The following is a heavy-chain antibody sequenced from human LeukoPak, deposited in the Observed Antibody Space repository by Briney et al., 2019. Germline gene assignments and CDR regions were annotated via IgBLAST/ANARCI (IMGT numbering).Heavy chain of an antibody. Sequence: PSETLSLTCTVSGGSISSHFWSWIRQPPGKGLEWIGYVYHSGNKFYNPSLQSRVTISIDSSKNQFSLKLTSVTAADTALYFCASTVVAGSIYYFDYWGQGTLVAVSS. J-gene: IGHJ4*02. D-gene: IGHD6-19*01. V-gene: IGHV4-59*08. CDR2: VYHSGNK. CDR3: ASTVVAGSIYYFDY. CDR1: GGSISSHF.